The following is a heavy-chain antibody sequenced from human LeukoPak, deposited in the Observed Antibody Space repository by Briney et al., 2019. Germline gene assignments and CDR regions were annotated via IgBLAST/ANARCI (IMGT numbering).Heavy chain of an antibody. D-gene: IGHD3-3*01. CDR2: IIPILGIA. CDR1: GGTFSSYA. Sequence: GASVKVSCKASGGTFSSYAISWVRQAPGQGLEWMGRIIPILGIANYAQKFQGRVTITADKSTSTAYMELSSLRSEDTAVYYCARGGTIFGVVRRDDYNYMDVWGKGTTVTVSS. CDR3: ARGGTIFGVVRRDDYNYMDV. J-gene: IGHJ6*03. V-gene: IGHV1-69*04.